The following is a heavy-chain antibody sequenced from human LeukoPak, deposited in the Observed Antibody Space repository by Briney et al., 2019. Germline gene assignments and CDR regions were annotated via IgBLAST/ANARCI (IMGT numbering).Heavy chain of an antibody. Sequence: GGSLRLSCAASGFNFSNYWMSWVRQTPGKGLEWVVNINRDGSEKYYVDSVEGQFTISRDNAKNSLFLQMNSLRVEDTSVYYCARRRGYSYGRNNYYFDYWGQGTLVTVSS. V-gene: IGHV3-7*03. J-gene: IGHJ4*02. CDR1: GFNFSNYW. D-gene: IGHD5-18*01. CDR2: INRDGSEK. CDR3: ARRRGYSYGRNNYYFDY.